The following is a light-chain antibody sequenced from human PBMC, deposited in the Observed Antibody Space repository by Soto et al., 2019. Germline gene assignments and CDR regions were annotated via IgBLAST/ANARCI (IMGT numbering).Light chain of an antibody. CDR1: SSDFGDNNY. CDR3: SSYTASSSLVV. V-gene: IGLV2-14*01. CDR2: DVS. J-gene: IGLJ2*01. Sequence: QSALTQPASVSGSPGQSITISCTGASSDFGDNNYVSWYQQNPGEAPKLIIFDVSSRPSGVSNRFSGSKSGNTASLTLSGLQPDDEAHYYCSSYTASSSLVVFGGGTKLTV.